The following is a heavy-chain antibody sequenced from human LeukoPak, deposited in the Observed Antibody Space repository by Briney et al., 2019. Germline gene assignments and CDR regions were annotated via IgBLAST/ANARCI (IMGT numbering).Heavy chain of an antibody. V-gene: IGHV4-4*07. CDR1: GGSISSYY. Sequence: SETLSLTCTVSGGSISSYYWSWIRQPAGKGLEWIGRIYTSGSTNYNPSLKSRVTMSVDTSKNQFSLELSSVTAADTAVYYCARDDTYYYDSSGYPHAFDIWGQGTMVTVSS. CDR3: ARDDTYYYDSSGYPHAFDI. J-gene: IGHJ3*02. D-gene: IGHD3-22*01. CDR2: IYTSGST.